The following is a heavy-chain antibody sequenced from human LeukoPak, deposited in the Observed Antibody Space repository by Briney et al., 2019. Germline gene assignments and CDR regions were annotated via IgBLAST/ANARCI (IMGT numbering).Heavy chain of an antibody. Sequence: SETLSLTCTVSGGSIGGYYWSWIRQPPGKGLEWIGYIYYSESTNYNPSLKSRVTISADTSNNQFSLKLSSVTAADTAVYYCARHHGQSFDPWGQGTLVTVSS. CDR1: GGSIGGYY. CDR3: ARHHGQSFDP. J-gene: IGHJ5*02. D-gene: IGHD5-24*01. V-gene: IGHV4-59*08. CDR2: IYYSEST.